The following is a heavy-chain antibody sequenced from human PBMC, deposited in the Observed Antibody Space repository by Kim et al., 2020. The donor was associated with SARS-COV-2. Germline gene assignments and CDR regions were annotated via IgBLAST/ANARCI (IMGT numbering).Heavy chain of an antibody. Sequence: YAYSVKGRFTISRDNSKNSLYLQMNSLRAEDTALYYCAKPNYSSGGAFDIWGQGTMVTVSS. J-gene: IGHJ3*02. V-gene: IGHV3-43D*03. CDR3: AKPNYSSGGAFDI. D-gene: IGHD6-19*01.